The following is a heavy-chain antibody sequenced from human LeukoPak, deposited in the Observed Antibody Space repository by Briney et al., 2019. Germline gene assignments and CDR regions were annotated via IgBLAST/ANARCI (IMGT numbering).Heavy chain of an antibody. Sequence: SSETLSLTCTVSGGSISSHYWSWIRQPPGKGLEWIGYIYYSGSTNYNPSLKSRVTISVDTSKNQFSLKLSSVTAADTAVYYCARVEHIVVANWFDPWGQGTLVTVSS. CDR3: ARVEHIVVANWFDP. CDR1: GGSISSHY. D-gene: IGHD2-21*01. CDR2: IYYSGST. V-gene: IGHV4-59*11. J-gene: IGHJ5*02.